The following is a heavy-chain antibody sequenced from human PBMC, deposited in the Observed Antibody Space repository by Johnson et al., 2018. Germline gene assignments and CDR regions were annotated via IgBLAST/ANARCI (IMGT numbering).Heavy chain of an antibody. CDR3: AWALVYDAFDI. J-gene: IGHJ3*02. Sequence: VQLVESGGGLVQPGGSLRLSCAGSGFTFSSYWMHWVRQVPGKGLVWVSRIDKDGSRTDYADSVQGRFTISRDNAKNTLYLQMNSLRAEDTAVYYFAWALVYDAFDIWGQGTMVTGSS. V-gene: IGHV3-74*02. D-gene: IGHD2-8*01. CDR1: GFTFSSYW. CDR2: IDKDGSRT.